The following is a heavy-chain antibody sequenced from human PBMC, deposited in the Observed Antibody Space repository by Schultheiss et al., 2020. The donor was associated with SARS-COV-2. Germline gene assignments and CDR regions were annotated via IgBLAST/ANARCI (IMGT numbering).Heavy chain of an antibody. CDR2: INWNGGST. CDR1: GFTFDDYG. CDR3: ATKRRDAQQLATYYFDY. D-gene: IGHD6-13*01. J-gene: IGHJ4*02. Sequence: GGSLRLSCAASGFTFDDYGMSWVRQAPGKGLEWVSGINWNGGSTGYADSVKGRFTISRDNAKNSLYLQMNSLRAEDTAVYYCATKRRDAQQLATYYFDYWGQGTLVTVSS. V-gene: IGHV3-20*04.